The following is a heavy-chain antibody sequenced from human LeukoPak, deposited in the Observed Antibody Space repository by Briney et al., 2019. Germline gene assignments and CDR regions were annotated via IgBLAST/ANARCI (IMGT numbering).Heavy chain of an antibody. V-gene: IGHV4-39*01. Sequence: SETLSLTCTVSGGSISSSDYYWGWIRQPPGKIVEWIGSIHYSGNTYYNPSLRTRVTISVDTSKTEFSLNLGSVTAADTAVYYCARIWYYDFWSGYQFDYWGQGTLVTVSS. CDR2: IHYSGNT. J-gene: IGHJ4*02. D-gene: IGHD3-3*01. CDR1: GGSISSSDYY. CDR3: ARIWYYDFWSGYQFDY.